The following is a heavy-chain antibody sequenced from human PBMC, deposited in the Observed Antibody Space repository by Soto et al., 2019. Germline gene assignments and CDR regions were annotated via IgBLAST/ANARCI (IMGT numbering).Heavy chain of an antibody. V-gene: IGHV4-31*03. Sequence: SETLSLTCTVSGGSISSGGYYWSWIRQHPGKGLEWIGYIYYSGSTYYNPSLKSRVTISVDTSKNQFSLKLSSVTAADTAVYYCARDVDDSSGYYSPYGMAVWGQGTTVTVSS. CDR1: GGSISSGGYY. CDR3: ARDVDDSSGYYSPYGMAV. J-gene: IGHJ6*02. D-gene: IGHD3-22*01. CDR2: IYYSGST.